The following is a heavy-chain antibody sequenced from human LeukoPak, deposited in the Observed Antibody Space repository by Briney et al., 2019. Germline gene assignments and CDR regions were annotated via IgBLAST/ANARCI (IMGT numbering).Heavy chain of an antibody. CDR3: ARGGGSGCPRYFDL. D-gene: IGHD6-19*01. Sequence: PSETLSLTCTVSGGSISSSSYYWGWIRQPPGKGLEWIGSIYYSGSTYYNPSLKSRVTISVDTSKNQFSLKLSSVTAADTAVYYCARGGGSGCPRYFDLWGRGTLVTVSS. V-gene: IGHV4-39*07. J-gene: IGHJ2*01. CDR2: IYYSGST. CDR1: GGSISSSSYY.